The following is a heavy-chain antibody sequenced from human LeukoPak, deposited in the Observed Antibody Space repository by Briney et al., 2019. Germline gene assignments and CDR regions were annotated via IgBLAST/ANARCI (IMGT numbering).Heavy chain of an antibody. D-gene: IGHD2-2*01. CDR2: IYPGDSDI. Sequence: GESLHISCTGSGYSFTSYWIGWVRQMPGKGMEWMGIIYPGDSDIRYSTSFQGQVTISADKSISTAYLQWSSLKASDTAMYYCARRSYCSSTSCYSSYYYYYGMDVWGKGTTVTVSS. J-gene: IGHJ6*04. V-gene: IGHV5-51*01. CDR1: GYSFTSYW. CDR3: ARRSYCSSTSCYSSYYYYYGMDV.